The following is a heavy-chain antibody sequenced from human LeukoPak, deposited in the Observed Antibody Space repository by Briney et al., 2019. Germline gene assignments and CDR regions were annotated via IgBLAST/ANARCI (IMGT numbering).Heavy chain of an antibody. CDR2: ISSSSNYV. D-gene: IGHD2-21*02. CDR1: GFTFSSYS. Sequence: GGSLRLSCAASGFTFSSYSMNWVRQAPGKGLEWVSSISSSSNYVYYTDSMKGRFTISRDNAKNSLYLQMNSLRAEDTAVYFCARTATAYCGGDCLGPFDPWGQGTLVTFSS. V-gene: IGHV3-21*01. J-gene: IGHJ5*02. CDR3: ARTATAYCGGDCLGPFDP.